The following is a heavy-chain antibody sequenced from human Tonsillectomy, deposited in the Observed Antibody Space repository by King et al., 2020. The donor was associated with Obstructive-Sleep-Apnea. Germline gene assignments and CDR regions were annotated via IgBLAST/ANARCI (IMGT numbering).Heavy chain of an antibody. CDR2: LNPDSGDT. V-gene: IGHV1-8*01. CDR1: GYTFTSYD. D-gene: IGHD5-18*01. CDR3: ARGATLRGYRYGLVRRTAGYGIDV. Sequence: VQLVQSGAEVKKPGASVKVSCKASGYTFTSYDINWVRQATGQGLEWMGWLNPDSGDTGYAQKFQGRVTMTRNTSISTAYMELSSLRSEDTAVYYCARGATLRGYRYGLVRRTAGYGIDVWGQGTTVTVSS. J-gene: IGHJ6*02.